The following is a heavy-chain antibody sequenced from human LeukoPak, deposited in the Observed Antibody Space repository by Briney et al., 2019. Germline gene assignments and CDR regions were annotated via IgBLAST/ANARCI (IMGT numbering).Heavy chain of an antibody. CDR3: ARGIGTIFGVVITDYFDY. V-gene: IGHV4-34*01. J-gene: IGHJ4*02. CDR1: GGSFSGYY. D-gene: IGHD3-3*01. Sequence: TTSETLSLTCAVHGGSFSGYYWSWIRQPPGKGLEWIGEINHSGSTNYNPSLKSRVTISVDTSKNQFSLKLSSVTAADTAVYYCARGIGTIFGVVITDYFDYWGQGTLVTVSS. CDR2: INHSGST.